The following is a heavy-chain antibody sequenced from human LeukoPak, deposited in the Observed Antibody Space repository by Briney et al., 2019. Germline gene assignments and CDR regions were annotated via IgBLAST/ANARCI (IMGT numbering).Heavy chain of an antibody. J-gene: IGHJ4*02. D-gene: IGHD3-9*01. CDR1: GFTFSTYN. V-gene: IGHV3-21*06. CDR2: ITSGGGYT. CDR3: ARGHYDVLTSSYKWTPDY. Sequence: PGASLRLSCAASGFTFSTYNMNWVRQAPGKGLEWVSSITSGGGYTYYADSVKGRFTTSRDNAKNSLSLRLDSLRAEDTAVYYCARGHYDVLTSSYKWTPDYWGQGTLVTVSS.